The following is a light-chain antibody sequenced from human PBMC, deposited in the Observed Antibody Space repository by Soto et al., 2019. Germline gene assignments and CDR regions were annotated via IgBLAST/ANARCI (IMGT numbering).Light chain of an antibody. Sequence: SYELTQPPSGSVAPGQTARITCGGTNIGSKSVHWYQQKPGQAPVLVVYDDSDRPSGLPERFSGSNSGNTATLTISRVEAGDEADYYCQVWDSSSDHVVFGGGTKVTVL. CDR1: NIGSKS. CDR2: DDS. J-gene: IGLJ2*01. CDR3: QVWDSSSDHVV. V-gene: IGLV3-21*02.